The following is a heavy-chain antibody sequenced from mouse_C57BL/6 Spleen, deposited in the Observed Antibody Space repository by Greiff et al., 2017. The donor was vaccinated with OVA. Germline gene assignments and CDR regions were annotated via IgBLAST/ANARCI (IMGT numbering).Heavy chain of an antibody. D-gene: IGHD1-1*01. CDR3: ARTYYGSSWEFAY. CDR2: IDPSDSYT. J-gene: IGHJ3*01. Sequence: VQLQQPGAELVKPGASVKLSCKASGYTFTSYWMQWVKQRPGQGLEWIGEIDPSDSYTNYNQKFKGKATLTVDTSSSTAYMQLSSLTSEDSAVYYCARTYYGSSWEFAYWGQGTLVTVSA. CDR1: GYTFTSYW. V-gene: IGHV1-50*01.